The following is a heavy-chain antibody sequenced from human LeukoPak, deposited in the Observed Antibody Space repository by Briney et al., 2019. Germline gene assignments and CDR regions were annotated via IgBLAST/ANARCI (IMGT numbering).Heavy chain of an antibody. Sequence: GGSLRLSCAGSGFTFSDFWMTWVRQTPGKGLEWVANIKEDGAEKNLVDSVKGRFTISRDNTKNLLFLEMNNLRGDDTAIYYCVRESRPGGAMGLYHNLDYWGQGTLVAVSS. CDR3: VRESRPGGAMGLYHNLDY. CDR1: GFTFSDFW. D-gene: IGHD1-1*01. CDR2: IKEDGAEK. J-gene: IGHJ4*02. V-gene: IGHV3-7*01.